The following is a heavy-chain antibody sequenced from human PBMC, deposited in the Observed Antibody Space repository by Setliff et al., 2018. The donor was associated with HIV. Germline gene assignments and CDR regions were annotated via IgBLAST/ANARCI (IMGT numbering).Heavy chain of an antibody. V-gene: IGHV4-4*07. CDR3: ARDPGYTYGSPFHFDY. D-gene: IGHD5-18*01. CDR2: IYSSGST. J-gene: IGHJ4*02. CDR1: GGSMSGYY. Sequence: SETLSLTCSVSGGSMSGYYWNWIRQPAGKGLEWIGRIYSSGSTNHNPSLKSRVTMSVDTSKNQFSLSLSSVTAADTAVYFCARDPGYTYGSPFHFDYWGQGTLVTVSS.